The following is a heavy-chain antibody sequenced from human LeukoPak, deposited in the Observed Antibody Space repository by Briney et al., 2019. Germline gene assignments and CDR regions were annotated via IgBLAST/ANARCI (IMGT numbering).Heavy chain of an antibody. CDR1: GFTFSSYA. V-gene: IGHV3-64D*06. CDR2: ISSNGGST. D-gene: IGHD3-10*01. CDR3: VKDMVRGAPGAFDI. Sequence: GGSLRLSCSASGFTFSSYAMHWVRQAPGKGLEYVSAISSNGGSTYYADSVKGRFTISRDNSKNTLYLQVSSLRAEDTAVYYCVKDMVRGAPGAFDIWGQGTMVTVSS. J-gene: IGHJ3*02.